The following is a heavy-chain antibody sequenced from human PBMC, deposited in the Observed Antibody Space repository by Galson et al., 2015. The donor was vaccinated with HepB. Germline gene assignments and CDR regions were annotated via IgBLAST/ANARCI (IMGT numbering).Heavy chain of an antibody. V-gene: IGHV4-31*03. CDR1: GGSISSGGYY. CDR2: IYYSGST. J-gene: IGHJ4*02. D-gene: IGHD6-19*01. Sequence: TLSLTCTVSGGSISSGGYYWSWIRQHPGKGLEWIGYIYYSGSTYYNPSLKSRVTISVDTSKNQFSLKLSSVTAADTAVYYCAAYPRYSSGSPLIGNFDYWGQGTLVTVSS. CDR3: AAYPRYSSGSPLIGNFDY.